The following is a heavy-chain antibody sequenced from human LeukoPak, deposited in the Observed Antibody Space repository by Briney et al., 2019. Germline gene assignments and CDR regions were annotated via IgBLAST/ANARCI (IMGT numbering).Heavy chain of an antibody. CDR2: ISAYNGNT. CDR3: ARTRGYLDY. CDR1: GYTFTDDG. V-gene: IGHV1-18*01. D-gene: IGHD2-2*01. Sequence: ASVRVSCKASGYTFTDDGISWVRQGPGQGLEWVGWISAYNGNTNYAQKLQGRVTMTTDTPTSTAYMELRSLRSDDTAVYYCARTRGYLDYWGQGTLVTVSS. J-gene: IGHJ4*02.